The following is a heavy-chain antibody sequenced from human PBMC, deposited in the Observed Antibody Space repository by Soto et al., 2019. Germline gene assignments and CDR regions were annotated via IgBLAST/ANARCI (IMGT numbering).Heavy chain of an antibody. D-gene: IGHD6-6*01. CDR3: ARPYSSSRGVYYFDY. Sequence: SETLSLTCTVSGGSISSSSYYWGWIRPPPGKGLEWIGSIYYSGSTYYNPSLKSRVTISVDTSKNQFPLKLSSVTAADTAVYYCARPYSSSRGVYYFDYWGQGTLVTVSS. CDR2: IYYSGST. V-gene: IGHV4-39*01. J-gene: IGHJ4*02. CDR1: GGSISSSSYY.